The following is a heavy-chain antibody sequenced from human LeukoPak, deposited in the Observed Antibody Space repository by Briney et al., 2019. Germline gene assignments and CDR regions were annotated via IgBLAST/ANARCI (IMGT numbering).Heavy chain of an antibody. CDR1: GFTFSSYW. Sequence: GGSLRLSCAASGFTFSSYWMHWVRQAPGKGLEWVSAISGSGDSTYYGDSVKGRFTISRDNSKNTLYLQMNSLRAEDTAVYYCAKTRPLDSSSWSHGDYWGQGTLVTVSS. J-gene: IGHJ4*02. D-gene: IGHD6-13*01. CDR2: ISGSGDST. V-gene: IGHV3-23*01. CDR3: AKTRPLDSSSWSHGDY.